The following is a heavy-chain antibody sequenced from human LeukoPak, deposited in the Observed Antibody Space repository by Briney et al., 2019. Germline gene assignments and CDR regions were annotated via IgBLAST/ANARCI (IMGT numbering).Heavy chain of an antibody. J-gene: IGHJ3*01. V-gene: IGHV3-74*01. CDR3: GVVVEPPDSDDFDV. D-gene: IGHD1-14*01. Sequence: QPGGSLRLSCAASGFTFGNSWVHWVRQAPGKGLVWVSLINADGSTATYADSVEGRFTIYRDNARNTVSLQMNSLTIEDTAVYYCGVVVEPPDSDDFDVWGKGKMITVSS. CDR1: GFTFGNSW. CDR2: INADGSTA.